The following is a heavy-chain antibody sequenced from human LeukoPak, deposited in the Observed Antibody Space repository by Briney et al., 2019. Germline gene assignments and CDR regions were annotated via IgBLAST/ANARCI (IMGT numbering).Heavy chain of an antibody. D-gene: IGHD3-10*01. CDR2: ISYDGSNK. J-gene: IGHJ6*02. Sequence: GGPLRLSCAASGFTFSSYAMHWVRQAPGKGLEWVAVISYDGSNKYYADSVKGRFTISRDNSKNTLYLQMNSLRAEDTAVYYCALEGYYGSGSYYLGPSYYYYYGMDVWGQGTTVTVSS. V-gene: IGHV3-30*04. CDR3: ALEGYYGSGSYYLGPSYYYYYGMDV. CDR1: GFTFSSYA.